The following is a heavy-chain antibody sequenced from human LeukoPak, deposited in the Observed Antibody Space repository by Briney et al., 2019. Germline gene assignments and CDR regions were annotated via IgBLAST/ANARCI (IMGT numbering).Heavy chain of an antibody. Sequence: GGSLRLSCAASGFTFISYEMNWVRQVPGKGLEWVSYISSSSGSTIYYADSVKGRFTISRDNAKNSLYLQMHSLRPDDTAVYYCASVAAPDKGYWGQGTLATVSS. J-gene: IGHJ4*02. CDR1: GFTFISYE. CDR2: ISSSSGSTI. D-gene: IGHD6-13*01. V-gene: IGHV3-48*03. CDR3: ASVAAPDKGY.